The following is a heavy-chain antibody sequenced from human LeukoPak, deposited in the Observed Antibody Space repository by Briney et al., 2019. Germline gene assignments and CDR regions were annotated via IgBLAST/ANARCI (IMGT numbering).Heavy chain of an antibody. V-gene: IGHV3-66*02. CDR2: LYTGGSI. CDR3: ATVSSSSPHY. J-gene: IGHJ4*02. Sequence: PGGSLRLSCAVSGFTVSSDYMSWVRQAPGKWLEWVSVLYTGGSISYAASVKGRFTISRDNSKNTLYLQMNSLRAEDTAVYYCATVSSSSPHYWGQGTLVTVSS. D-gene: IGHD6-6*01. CDR1: GFTVSSDY.